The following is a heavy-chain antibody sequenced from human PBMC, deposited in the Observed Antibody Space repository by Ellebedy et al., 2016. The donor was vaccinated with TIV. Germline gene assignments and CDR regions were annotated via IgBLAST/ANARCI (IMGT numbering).Heavy chain of an antibody. J-gene: IGHJ4*02. V-gene: IGHV3-30*18. CDR3: AKGVSAYYYPHLDY. CDR2: ISLDGGIT. Sequence: GESLKISCAASGFTFSNYGMHWVRQAPGKGLEWVAVISLDGGITNYADSVHGRFTISRDNSKNTLYLQMNSLRAEDTAVYYGAKGVSAYYYPHLDYWGRGILAIVSS. CDR1: GFTFSNYG. D-gene: IGHD1-26*01.